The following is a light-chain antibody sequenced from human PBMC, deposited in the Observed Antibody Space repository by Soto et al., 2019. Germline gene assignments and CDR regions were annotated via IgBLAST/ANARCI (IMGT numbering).Light chain of an antibody. Sequence: QSVLTQPASVSGSPGQSITISCTGTSSDVGGYNYVSWYQQHPGKAPKLMIYDVSNRPSGVSNRFSGSKSGHTASLTISGLKAEDEADYYCSSYTSSSTRVFGGGTKLTVL. J-gene: IGLJ2*01. V-gene: IGLV2-14*01. CDR1: SSDVGGYNY. CDR2: DVS. CDR3: SSYTSSSTRV.